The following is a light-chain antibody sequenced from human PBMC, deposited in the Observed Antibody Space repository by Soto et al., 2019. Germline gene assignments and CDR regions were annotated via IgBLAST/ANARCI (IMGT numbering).Light chain of an antibody. CDR2: DVS. CDR3: SSFSVASPL. V-gene: IGLV2-14*01. Sequence: QSVLTQPASMSGSPGQSVTISCAGTSSDIGGYNYVSWYQHHPGTAPKLIIYDVSSRPSGVSHRFSASKSGNTASLTISGLQAEDEADYYCSSFSVASPLFGTGTKVPS. J-gene: IGLJ1*01. CDR1: SSDIGGYNY.